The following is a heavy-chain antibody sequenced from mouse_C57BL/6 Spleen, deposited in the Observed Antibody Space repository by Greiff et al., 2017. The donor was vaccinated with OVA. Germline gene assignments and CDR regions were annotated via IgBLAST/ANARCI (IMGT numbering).Heavy chain of an antibody. CDR2: IRLKSDNYAT. D-gene: IGHD1-1*01. CDR1: GFTFSNYW. V-gene: IGHV6-3*01. Sequence: EVHLVESGGGLVQPGGSMKLSCVASGFTFSNYWMNWVRQSPEKGLEWVAQIRLKSDNYATHYAESVKGRFTISRDDSKSSVYLQMNNLRAEDTGIYYCTDYYGSRGWGQGTTLTVSS. J-gene: IGHJ2*01. CDR3: TDYYGSRG.